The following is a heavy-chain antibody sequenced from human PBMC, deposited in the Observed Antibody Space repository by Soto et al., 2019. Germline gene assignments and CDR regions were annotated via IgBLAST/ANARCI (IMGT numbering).Heavy chain of an antibody. CDR2: ISYDGSNK. Sequence: QVQLVESGGGVVQPGRSLRLSCAASGFTFSSYAMHWVRQAPGKGLEWVAVISYDGSNKYYADSVKGRFTISRDNSKNTLYLQMNSLRAEDTAVYYCARDQYSSGWYGHWGQGTLVTVSS. V-gene: IGHV3-30-3*01. D-gene: IGHD6-19*01. CDR1: GFTFSSYA. J-gene: IGHJ4*02. CDR3: ARDQYSSGWYGH.